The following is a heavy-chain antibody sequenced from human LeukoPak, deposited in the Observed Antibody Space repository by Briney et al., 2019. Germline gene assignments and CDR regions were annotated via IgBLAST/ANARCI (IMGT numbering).Heavy chain of an antibody. Sequence: GESLKISCKGSGYDFTTYWIGWGLQMPGQGLEWMGIIYPGDSDTRNSPSFQGQVTISADKSISTVYLQWSSLKASDTAMYYCARDGPVPATADAFDIWGQGTMVTVSS. CDR1: GYDFTTYW. D-gene: IGHD2-2*01. J-gene: IGHJ3*02. V-gene: IGHV5-51*01. CDR3: ARDGPVPATADAFDI. CDR2: IYPGDSDT.